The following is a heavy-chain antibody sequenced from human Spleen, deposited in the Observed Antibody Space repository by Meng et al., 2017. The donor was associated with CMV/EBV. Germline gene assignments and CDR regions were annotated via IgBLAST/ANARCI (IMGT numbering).Heavy chain of an antibody. CDR1: GGSISSGGYY. CDR2: IYYSGST. D-gene: IGHD3-22*01. J-gene: IGHJ4*02. Sequence: CTVSGGSISSGGYYWSWIRQHPGKGLEWIGYIYYSGSTYYNPSLKSRVTISVDTSKNQFSLKLSSVTAADTAVYYCARFNYYDSSGDYWGRGTLVTVSS. V-gene: IGHV4-31*03. CDR3: ARFNYYDSSGDY.